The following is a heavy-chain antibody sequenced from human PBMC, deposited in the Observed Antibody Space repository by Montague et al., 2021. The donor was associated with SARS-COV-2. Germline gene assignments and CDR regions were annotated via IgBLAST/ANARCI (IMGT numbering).Heavy chain of an antibody. Sequence: CAISGDSVSGDNVSWNWIRQSPSRGLEWLGRTYYRSRRFDHYEVSMKGRISIKADTSKNQFSLQLDSVTPEDTAVYYCARGDGFGPYTGYAFDIWGQGTLVTVSS. J-gene: IGHJ3*02. V-gene: IGHV6-1*01. D-gene: IGHD3-16*01. CDR3: ARGDGFGPYTGYAFDI. CDR2: TYYRSRRFD. CDR1: GDSVSGDNVS.